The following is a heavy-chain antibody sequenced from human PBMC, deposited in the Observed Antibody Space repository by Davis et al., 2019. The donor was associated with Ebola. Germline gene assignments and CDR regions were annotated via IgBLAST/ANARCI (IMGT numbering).Heavy chain of an antibody. CDR3: AKDKGGVVAAGTFDY. V-gene: IGHV3-30-3*01. CDR1: GFTFSSYA. Sequence: GESLKISCAASGFTFSSYAMHWVRQAPGKGLEWVAVISYDGSNKYYADSVKGRFTISRDNAKNSLYLQMNSLRAEDMALYYCAKDKGGVVAAGTFDYWGQGTLVTVSS. J-gene: IGHJ4*02. D-gene: IGHD2-15*01. CDR2: ISYDGSNK.